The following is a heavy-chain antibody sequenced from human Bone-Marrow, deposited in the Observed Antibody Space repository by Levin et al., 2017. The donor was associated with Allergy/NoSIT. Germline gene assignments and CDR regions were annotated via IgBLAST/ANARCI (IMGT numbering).Heavy chain of an antibody. CDR2: VVVGSGNT. V-gene: IGHV1-58*02. Sequence: SVKVSCKASGFTFSTSPMQWVRQARGQRLEWIGWVVVGSGNTNYAQKFQDRVTITRDMSTSTTYMELSSLTIDDTAVYYCPTGQRFLEGVGYYYDMDVWGQGTTVTVSS. D-gene: IGHD3-3*01. J-gene: IGHJ6*02. CDR1: GFTFSTSP. CDR3: PTGQRFLEGVGYYYDMDV.